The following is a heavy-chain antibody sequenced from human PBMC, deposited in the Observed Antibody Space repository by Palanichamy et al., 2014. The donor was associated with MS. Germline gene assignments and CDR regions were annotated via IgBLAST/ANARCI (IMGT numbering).Heavy chain of an antibody. V-gene: IGHV1-8*01. CDR2: MKPNAGNT. Sequence: QVQLVQSGAEVRKPGASVKVSRKASGYTFGTYDINWVRHVTGQGLEWMGWMKPNAGNTHYAQKFQGRVTMTRNTSISTAYMELTSLRPDDTAVYYCGRSFSSGWFGVDYWGQGILVTVSS. D-gene: IGHD6-25*01. CDR1: GYTFGTYD. CDR3: GRSFSSGWFGVDY. J-gene: IGHJ4*02.